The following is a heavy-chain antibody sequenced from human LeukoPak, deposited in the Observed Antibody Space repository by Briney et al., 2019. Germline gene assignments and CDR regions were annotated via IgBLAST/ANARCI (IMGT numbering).Heavy chain of an antibody. CDR3: ARNNYSNSAQSGMDV. Sequence: SETLSLTCTVSRGFISSGGYYWSWIRQPAGKGLEWIGRIYSSGSTNYNPSLKSRVTISVDTSKNQFSLKLSSVTAADTAVYYCARNNYSNSAQSGMDVWGQGTTVTVSS. CDR1: RGFISSGGYY. D-gene: IGHD4-11*01. J-gene: IGHJ6*02. V-gene: IGHV4-61*02. CDR2: IYSSGST.